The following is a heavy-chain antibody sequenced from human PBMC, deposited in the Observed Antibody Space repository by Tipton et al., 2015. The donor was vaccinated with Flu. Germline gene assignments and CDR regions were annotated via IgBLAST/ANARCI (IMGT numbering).Heavy chain of an antibody. V-gene: IGHV4-38-2*02. CDR2: MHRSGNS. J-gene: IGHJ6*02. CDR3: ARDHPPTITVLGEITDYFGMAV. Sequence: TLSLTCSVSGDSIGSPYYWGWIRQPPGKGLEWIGNMHRSGNSYHNPSLKSRVTMSVDTSKNQFSLKLSSVTAADTAVYYCARDHPPTITVLGEITDYFGMAVWGQGTTVTVSS. D-gene: IGHD3-3*01. CDR1: GDSIGSPYY.